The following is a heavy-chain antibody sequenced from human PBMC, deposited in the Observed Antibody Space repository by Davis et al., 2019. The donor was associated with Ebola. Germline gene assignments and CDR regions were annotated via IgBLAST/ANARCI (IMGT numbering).Heavy chain of an antibody. D-gene: IGHD4-11*01. Sequence: SEPLSLTCTVSGASISGSTYYWSWLRQPPGKGLEWIGEINHSGSTNYNPSLKSRVTVSGDTSKNQFSLKLSSVTAADTAMYYCARTPQYSNYGAYFDYWGQGALVTVSS. CDR2: INHSGST. CDR1: GASISGSTYY. CDR3: ARTPQYSNYGAYFDY. J-gene: IGHJ4*02. V-gene: IGHV4-39*07.